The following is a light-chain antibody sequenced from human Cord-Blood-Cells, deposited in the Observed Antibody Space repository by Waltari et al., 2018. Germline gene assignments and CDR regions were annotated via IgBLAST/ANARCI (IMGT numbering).Light chain of an antibody. V-gene: IGLV2-14*03. CDR2: DVS. J-gene: IGLJ3*02. CDR3: SSYTSSSTWV. Sequence: QSALTQPASVSGSPGQSITISCTGTSSDVGGYNYVSWYQQHPGKAPKLMIYDVSNRPFRVFNRFPGPKAGHTASLTISGLQAEDEADYFCSSYTSSSTWVFGGGTKLTVL. CDR1: SSDVGGYNY.